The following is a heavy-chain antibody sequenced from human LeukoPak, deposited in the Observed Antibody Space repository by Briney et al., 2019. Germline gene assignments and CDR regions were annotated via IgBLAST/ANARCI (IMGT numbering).Heavy chain of an antibody. CDR2: IGGSGGSK. Sequence: GGSLRLSCAASGFTFSSYAMSWVRQAPGKGREWVSSIGGSGGSKYYADSVKGRCTISRDNSKNTVYLQRNSLRAEDTAVYYCAKGDGGTLRSWFDPWGQGTLVTVSS. CDR3: AKGDGGTLRSWFDP. V-gene: IGHV3-23*01. CDR1: GFTFSSYA. J-gene: IGHJ5*02. D-gene: IGHD4-23*01.